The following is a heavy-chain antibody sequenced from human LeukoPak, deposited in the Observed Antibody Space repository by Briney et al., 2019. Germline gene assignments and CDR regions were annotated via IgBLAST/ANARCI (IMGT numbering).Heavy chain of an antibody. D-gene: IGHD1-26*01. CDR3: ATFLGSS. J-gene: IGHJ4*02. CDR2: MNPNSGNT. CDR1: GYTFTSYD. Sequence: GASVKVSCKASGYTFTSYDINWVRQATGQGLEWMGWMNPNSGNTGYAQKFQGRVTMTEDTSTDTAYMELSSLRSEDTAVYYCATFLGSSWGQGTLVTVSS. V-gene: IGHV1-8*02.